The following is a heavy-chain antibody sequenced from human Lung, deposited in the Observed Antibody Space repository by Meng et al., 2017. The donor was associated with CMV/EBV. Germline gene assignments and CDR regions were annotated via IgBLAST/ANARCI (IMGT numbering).Heavy chain of an antibody. CDR2: ISWDGGST. J-gene: IGHJ6*02. V-gene: IGHV3-43*01. Sequence: GESLKISCAASGFTFDDYTMHWVRQAPGKGLEWVSLISWDGGSTYYADSVKGRFTISRDNSKNSLYLQMNSLRTEDTALYYCAKGKQYSSSWQRYYYYVMDVWGQGTTVTVSS. CDR3: AKGKQYSSSWQRYYYYVMDV. CDR1: GFTFDDYT. D-gene: IGHD6-13*01.